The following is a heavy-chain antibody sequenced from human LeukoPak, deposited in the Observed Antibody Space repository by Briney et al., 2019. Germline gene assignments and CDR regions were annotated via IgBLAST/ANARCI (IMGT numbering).Heavy chain of an antibody. V-gene: IGHV3-23*01. D-gene: IGHD6-19*01. Sequence: GGSLRLSCEASGFTFSSYAMSWVRQTPGKGLEWVSSISGSGSGTYYRDSVKGRFTISRDNSKNTLYLQMNSLRGEDTAVYYCAKTFSSATHFDDWGQGTLVTVSS. J-gene: IGHJ4*02. CDR1: GFTFSSYA. CDR3: AKTFSSATHFDD. CDR2: ISGSGSGT.